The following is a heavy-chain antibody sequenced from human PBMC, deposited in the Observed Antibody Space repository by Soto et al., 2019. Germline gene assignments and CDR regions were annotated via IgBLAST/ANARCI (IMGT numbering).Heavy chain of an antibody. V-gene: IGHV1-3*01. CDR2: INAGNGNT. Sequence: ASVKVSCKASGYTFTSYAMHWVRQAPGQRLEWMGWINAGNGNTKYSQKFQGRVTITRDTSASTAYMELSSLRSEDTAVYYCARYRYNWNYQYNWLDPWGQGTLVTVSS. CDR3: ARYRYNWNYQYNWLDP. CDR1: GYTFTSYA. D-gene: IGHD1-7*01. J-gene: IGHJ5*02.